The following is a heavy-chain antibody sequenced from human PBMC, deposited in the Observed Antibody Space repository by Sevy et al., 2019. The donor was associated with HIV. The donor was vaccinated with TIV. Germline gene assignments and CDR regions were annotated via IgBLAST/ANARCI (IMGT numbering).Heavy chain of an antibody. CDR3: AKGGSPAKYNWFDP. V-gene: IGHV3-23*01. CDR1: GFTFSSYA. Sequence: GGSLRLSCAASGFTFSSYAMSWVRQAPGKGLEWVSAISGSGGSTYYADSVKGRFTISRDNSKNTLYLQMNSRRAEDTAVYYCAKGGSPAKYNWFDPWGQGTLVTVSS. CDR2: ISGSGGST. J-gene: IGHJ5*02.